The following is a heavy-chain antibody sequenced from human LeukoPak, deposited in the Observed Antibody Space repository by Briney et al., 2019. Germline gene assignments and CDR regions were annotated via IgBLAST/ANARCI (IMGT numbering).Heavy chain of an antibody. V-gene: IGHV3-21*01. CDR1: GFTFSSYS. Sequence: GGSPRLSCAASGFTFSSYSMNWVRQAPGKGLEWVSSISSSSSYIYYADSVKGRFTISRDNAKNSLYLQMNSLRAEDTAVYYCARDPHSTNYDFWSGYRYGRFDYWGQGTLVTVSS. CDR3: ARDPHSTNYDFWSGYRYGRFDY. D-gene: IGHD3-3*01. J-gene: IGHJ4*02. CDR2: ISSSSSYI.